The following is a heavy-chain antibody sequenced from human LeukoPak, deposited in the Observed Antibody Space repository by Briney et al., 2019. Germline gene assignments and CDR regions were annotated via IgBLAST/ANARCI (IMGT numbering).Heavy chain of an antibody. CDR3: ARGREGDYDFWSGYNWFDP. D-gene: IGHD3-3*01. V-gene: IGHV3-30-3*01. J-gene: IGHJ5*02. CDR2: ISYDGSNK. CDR1: GFTFSSYA. Sequence: PGGSLRLSCAASGFTFSSYAMHWVRQAPGKGLEWVAVISYDGSNKYYADSVKGRFTISRDNSKNTLYLQMNSLRAEDTAVYYCARGREGDYDFWSGYNWFDPWGQGTLVTVSS.